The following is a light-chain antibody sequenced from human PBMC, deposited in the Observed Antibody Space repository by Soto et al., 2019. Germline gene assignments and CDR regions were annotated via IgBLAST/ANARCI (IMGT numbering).Light chain of an antibody. CDR3: EPGG. V-gene: IGLV1-51*02. J-gene: IGLJ3*02. Sequence: QSVLTQPPSVSAAPGLRVTNSCSGSSSIIGNSYVSRCQQLPGTAPKLLIYENNNRPSGIPDRFSGSKSGTSATLGITGLQTGDEADYNCEPGGFGGGTRLTVL. CDR1: SSIIGNSY. CDR2: ENN.